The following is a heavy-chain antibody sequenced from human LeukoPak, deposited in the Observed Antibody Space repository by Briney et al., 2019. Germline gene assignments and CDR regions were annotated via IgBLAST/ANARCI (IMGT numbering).Heavy chain of an antibody. D-gene: IGHD3-16*02. V-gene: IGHV4-39*07. J-gene: IGHJ5*02. CDR2: IYYSGSI. Sequence: SETLSLTCSVSGGSIRSSSYYWGWIRQPPGKGLEWIGSIYYSGSIYYSPSLKSRVTMSVDTSKNQFSLKLSSVTAADTAVYYCARGGPYVWGSYRYSNWFDPWGQGTLVTVSS. CDR1: GGSIRSSSYY. CDR3: ARGGPYVWGSYRYSNWFDP.